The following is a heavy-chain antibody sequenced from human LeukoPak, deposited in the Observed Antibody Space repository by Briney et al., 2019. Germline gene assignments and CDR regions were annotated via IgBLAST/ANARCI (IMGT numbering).Heavy chain of an antibody. CDR1: GFSFKSYN. J-gene: IGHJ3*02. V-gene: IGHV3-48*04. CDR2: ISARSDVI. D-gene: IGHD6-19*01. Sequence: GGSLRLSCAASGFSFKSYNMNWVRQVPGKGLQWVSYISARSDVIYYADSVKGRFTISRDNAKNSLYLQMNSLRAEDMALYYCAKDIGLAVAGPGAFDIWGQGTMVTVSS. CDR3: AKDIGLAVAGPGAFDI.